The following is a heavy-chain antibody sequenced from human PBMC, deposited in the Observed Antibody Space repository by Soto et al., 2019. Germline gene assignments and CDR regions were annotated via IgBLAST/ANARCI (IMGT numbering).Heavy chain of an antibody. CDR1: GFTFSSYG. CDR3: ASGYSYGSDYYYGMDV. D-gene: IGHD5-18*01. CDR2: ISYDGSNK. J-gene: IGHJ6*02. V-gene: IGHV3-30*03. Sequence: QPVGSLRLSCVASGFTFSSYGMHWVRQAPGKGLEWVAVISYDGSNKYYADSVKGRFTISRDNSKNTLYLQMNSLRAEDTAVYYCASGYSYGSDYYYGMDVWGQGTTVTVSS.